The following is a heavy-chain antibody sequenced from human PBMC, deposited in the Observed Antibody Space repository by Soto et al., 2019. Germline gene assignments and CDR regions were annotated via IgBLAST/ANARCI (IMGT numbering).Heavy chain of an antibody. CDR2: IYYSGST. Sequence: PSETLSLTCTVSGGSISSSSYYWGWIRQPPGKGLEWIGSIYYSGSTYYNPSLKSRVTISVDTSKNQFSLKLSSVTAADTAVYYCMLGSGWKDLAYWGQGTLVTVSS. CDR1: GGSISSSSYY. V-gene: IGHV4-39*01. J-gene: IGHJ4*02. D-gene: IGHD3-22*01. CDR3: MLGSGWKDLAY.